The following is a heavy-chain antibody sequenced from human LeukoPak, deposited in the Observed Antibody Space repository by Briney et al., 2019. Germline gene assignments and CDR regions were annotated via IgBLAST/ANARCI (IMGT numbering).Heavy chain of an antibody. Sequence: PGGSLRLSCAASAFTFSSYGMHWVRQAPGKGLEWVAYIQYDRTNEQYAHSVKGQFRISRDNSNNILYLQMNSLRTEDTAVYYCAKDRCSNGIGCYYYYMEVWGKGTTVTISS. CDR1: AFTFSSYG. CDR3: AKDRCSNGIGCYYYYMEV. J-gene: IGHJ6*03. CDR2: IQYDRTNE. V-gene: IGHV3-30*02. D-gene: IGHD2-8*01.